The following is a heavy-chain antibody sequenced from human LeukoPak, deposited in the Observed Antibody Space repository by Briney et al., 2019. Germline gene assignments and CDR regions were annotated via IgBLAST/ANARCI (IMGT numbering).Heavy chain of an antibody. D-gene: IGHD1-7*01. CDR1: GFTFSSYG. J-gene: IGHJ3*02. V-gene: IGHV3-30*02. Sequence: QPGGSLRLSCAASGFTFSSYGMHWVRQAPGKGLEWVAFIRYDGSNKYYADSVKGRFTISRDNSKNTLYLQMNSLRAEDTAVYYCANQESRRGGGVTGTNAFDIWGQGTMVTVSS. CDR3: ANQESRRGGGVTGTNAFDI. CDR2: IRYDGSNK.